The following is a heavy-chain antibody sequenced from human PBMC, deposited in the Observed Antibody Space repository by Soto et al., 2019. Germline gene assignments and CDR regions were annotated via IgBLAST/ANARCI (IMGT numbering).Heavy chain of an antibody. Sequence: QVKLVQSGAEVKKPGSSVKVSGKASGGTFSSYAISWVRQAPGQGLEWMGGIIPIFGTANYAQEFQGRVTITADESTSTAYMELSSRRSEDTAGYYCASALDGGVIANYCYGMDVGGQGTKVTVSS. D-gene: IGHD3-16*02. CDR3: ASALDGGVIANYCYGMDV. CDR1: GGTFSSYA. CDR2: IIPIFGTA. J-gene: IGHJ6*02. V-gene: IGHV1-69*12.